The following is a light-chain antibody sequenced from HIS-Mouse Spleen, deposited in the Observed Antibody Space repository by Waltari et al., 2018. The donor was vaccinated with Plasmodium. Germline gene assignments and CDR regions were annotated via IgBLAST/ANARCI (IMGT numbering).Light chain of an antibody. CDR3: YSTDSSGNHRV. J-gene: IGLJ3*02. CDR1: ALPKKY. V-gene: IGLV3-10*01. Sequence: LPSPPSVSVSPGQTARITCSGDALPKKYAYWYQQKSGQAPVLVIYEDSKRPSGIPERFSGSSSGTMATLTISGAQVEDEADYYCYSTDSSGNHRVFAGGTKLTVL. CDR2: EDS.